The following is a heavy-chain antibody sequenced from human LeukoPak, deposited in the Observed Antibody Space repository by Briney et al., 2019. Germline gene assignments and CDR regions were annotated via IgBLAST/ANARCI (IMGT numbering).Heavy chain of an antibody. CDR1: GGSISSYY. J-gene: IGHJ4*02. CDR2: VHYSGSN. V-gene: IGHV4-59*01. Sequence: AETLSLTCTVSGGSISSYYWSWIRQPPGKGLEWIGYVHYSGSNNYNPSLKSRVTKSVDTSKNQYSLKLSSVTAADTAVYYCAREGGYYDSSGFADWGQGTLVTVSS. D-gene: IGHD3-22*01. CDR3: AREGGYYDSSGFAD.